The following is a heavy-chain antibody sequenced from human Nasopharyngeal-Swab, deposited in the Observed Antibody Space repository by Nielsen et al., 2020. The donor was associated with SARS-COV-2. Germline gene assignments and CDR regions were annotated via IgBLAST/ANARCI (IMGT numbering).Heavy chain of an antibody. CDR3: ARVLAERAYYDFWSGYSDYYYGMDV. J-gene: IGHJ6*02. CDR1: GGSINSYY. Sequence: SETLSLTCTVSGGSINSYYWSWIRQPPGKGLEWIGYIYYSGSTNYNPSLKSRVTISVDKSKNQFSLKLSSVTAADTAVYYCARVLAERAYYDFWSGYSDYYYGMDVWGQGTTVTVSS. D-gene: IGHD3-3*01. V-gene: IGHV4-59*12. CDR2: IYYSGST.